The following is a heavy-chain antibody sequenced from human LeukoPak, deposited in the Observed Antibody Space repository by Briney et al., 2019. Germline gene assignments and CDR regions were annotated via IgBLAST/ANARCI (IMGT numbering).Heavy chain of an antibody. D-gene: IGHD3-10*01. CDR3: AGGRFGESLDY. V-gene: IGHV3-43*01. CDR2: ISWDGDST. J-gene: IGHJ4*02. Sequence: GGSLRLSCAASGFTFDDYTMHWVRQAPGKGLEWVSLISWDGDSTYYAASMKGRFTISRDNSKNSLYLQMNSLRDEDTAVYYCAGGRFGESLDYWGQGTLVTVSS. CDR1: GFTFDDYT.